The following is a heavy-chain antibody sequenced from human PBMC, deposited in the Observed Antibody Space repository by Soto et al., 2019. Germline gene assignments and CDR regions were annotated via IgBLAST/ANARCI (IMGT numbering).Heavy chain of an antibody. CDR3: ARVLQVALNYDILTGPDLNYYYYYGMDV. CDR2: IWYDGSNK. Sequence: PGGSLRLSCAASGFTFSSYGMHWVRQAPGKGLEWVAVIWYDGSNKYYADSVKGRFTISRDNSKNTLYLQMNSLRAEDTAVYYCARVLQVALNYDILTGPDLNYYYYYGMDVWGQGTTVTVSS. V-gene: IGHV3-33*01. CDR1: GFTFSSYG. J-gene: IGHJ6*02. D-gene: IGHD3-9*01.